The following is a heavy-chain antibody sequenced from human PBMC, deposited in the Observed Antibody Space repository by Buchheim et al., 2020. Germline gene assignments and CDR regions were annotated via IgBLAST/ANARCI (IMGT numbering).Heavy chain of an antibody. V-gene: IGHV4-34*01. CDR2: INHSGST. J-gene: IGHJ4*02. D-gene: IGHD3-3*01. Sequence: QVQLQQWGAGLLKPSETLSLTCAVYGGSFSGYYWSWIRQPPGKGLEWIGEINHSGSTNYNPSLKSRVTISVDTSKNQFSLKLSSVTAADTAVYYCARGRLRFLEWFTSIRYFDYWGQGTL. CDR3: ARGRLRFLEWFTSIRYFDY. CDR1: GGSFSGYY.